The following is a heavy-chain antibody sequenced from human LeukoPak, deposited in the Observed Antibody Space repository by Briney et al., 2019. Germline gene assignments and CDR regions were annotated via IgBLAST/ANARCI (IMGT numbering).Heavy chain of an antibody. CDR2: FESSGRI. Sequence: SETLSLTCSVSGGSINRWFWSWIRQPAGKGLEWIGRFESSGRIIYNPSFRSRVTMAVDTSTNQFFLKLTSVTAADTAVYYCVTGSGDLDHWGQGTPVIVSS. J-gene: IGHJ4*02. D-gene: IGHD3-10*01. CDR1: GGSINRWF. CDR3: VTGSGDLDH. V-gene: IGHV4-4*07.